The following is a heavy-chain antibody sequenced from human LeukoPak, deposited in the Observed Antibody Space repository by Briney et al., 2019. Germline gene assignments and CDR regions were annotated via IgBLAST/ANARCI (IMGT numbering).Heavy chain of an antibody. CDR1: GGSFSGYY. J-gene: IGHJ4*02. CDR2: INHSGST. CDR3: ARHHPSGIAAAGTFDY. Sequence: PSETLSLTCAVYGGSFSGYYWSWIRQPPGKGLEWIGEINHSGSTNYNPSLKSQVTISVDTSKNQFSLKLSSVTAADTAVYYCARHHPSGIAAAGTFDYWGQGTLVTVSS. V-gene: IGHV4-34*01. D-gene: IGHD6-13*01.